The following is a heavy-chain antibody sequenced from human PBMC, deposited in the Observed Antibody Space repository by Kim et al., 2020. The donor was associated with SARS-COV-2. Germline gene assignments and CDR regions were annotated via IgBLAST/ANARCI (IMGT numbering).Heavy chain of an antibody. CDR2: T. CDR3: ARDRGDLPFGY. Sequence: TYYNPSLKSRVTISVDTSKNQFSLKLSYVTAADTAVYYCARDRGDLPFGYWGQGTLVTVSS. D-gene: IGHD4-17*01. V-gene: IGHV4-31*02. J-gene: IGHJ4*02.